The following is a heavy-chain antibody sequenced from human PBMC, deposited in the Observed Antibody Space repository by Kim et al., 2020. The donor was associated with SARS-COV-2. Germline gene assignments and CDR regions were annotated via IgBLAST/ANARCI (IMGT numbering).Heavy chain of an antibody. J-gene: IGHJ5*02. Sequence: GGSLRLSCAASGFTFSSYGMHWVRQAPGKGLEWVAVICCGGSNTYYADSVKGRFTVSRDNSKNTLYLQMNSLRAEDTAVYYCDCNGGSCSDWFDPWGQGTLVTVSS. CDR3: DCNGGSCSDWFDP. CDR1: GFTFSSYG. CDR2: ICCGGSNT. V-gene: IGHV3-33*08. D-gene: IGHD2-15*01.